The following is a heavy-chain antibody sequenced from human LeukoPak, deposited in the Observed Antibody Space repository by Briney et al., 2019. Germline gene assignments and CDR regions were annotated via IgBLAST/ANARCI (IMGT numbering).Heavy chain of an antibody. V-gene: IGHV3-74*01. CDR1: GFTFSNYW. Sequence: GGSLRLSCAASGFTFSNYWMHWVRQAPGKGLVWVSRISSDGSSTSYADSVKGRFTISRDNSKNTLYLQMNSLRAEDTAVYYCARVVYCTNGICYTRYYFDSWGQGTLVTVSS. CDR3: ARVVYCTNGICYTRYYFDS. D-gene: IGHD2-8*01. CDR2: ISSDGSST. J-gene: IGHJ4*02.